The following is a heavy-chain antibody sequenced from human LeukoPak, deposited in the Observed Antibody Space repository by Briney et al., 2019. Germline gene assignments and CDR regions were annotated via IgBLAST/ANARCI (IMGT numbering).Heavy chain of an antibody. Sequence: ASVKVSFKASGYTFTSYAMHWVRQAPGQRLEWMGWINAGNGNTKYSQKFQGRVTITRDTSASTAYMELSSLRSEDTAVYYCARDQDYDFWSGYTNRRWFDPWGQGTLVTVSS. V-gene: IGHV1-3*01. D-gene: IGHD3-3*01. CDR2: INAGNGNT. CDR1: GYTFTSYA. CDR3: ARDQDYDFWSGYTNRRWFDP. J-gene: IGHJ5*02.